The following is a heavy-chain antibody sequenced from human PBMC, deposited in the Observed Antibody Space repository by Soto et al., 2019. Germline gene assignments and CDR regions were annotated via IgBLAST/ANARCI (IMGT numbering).Heavy chain of an antibody. Sequence: SETLSLTCAVYGGSFSGYYWSWIRQPPGKGLEWIGEINHSGSTNYNPSLKSRVTISVDTSKNQFSLKLSSVTAADTAVYYCARAHIYVSSGYYYWGQGTLVTVSS. CDR3: ARAHIYVSSGYYY. J-gene: IGHJ4*02. CDR1: GGSFSGYY. CDR2: INHSGST. D-gene: IGHD3-22*01. V-gene: IGHV4-34*01.